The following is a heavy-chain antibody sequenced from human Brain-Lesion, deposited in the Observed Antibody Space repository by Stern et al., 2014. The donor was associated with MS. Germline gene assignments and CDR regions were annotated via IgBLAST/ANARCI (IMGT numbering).Heavy chain of an antibody. Sequence: QVQLVQSGAEVKKPGASVKVSCKASGYTFTSYYMHWVRQAPGQGLEWMGWINTNSGGTNYAQKFTGWVTMTRATSINTDSIEMSRLRSDDTAVYYCATYYYDSTCYNDFWGQGTLVTVSS. CDR3: ATYYYDSTCYNDF. CDR2: INTNSGGT. V-gene: IGHV1-2*04. D-gene: IGHD3-22*01. CDR1: GYTFTSYY. J-gene: IGHJ4*02.